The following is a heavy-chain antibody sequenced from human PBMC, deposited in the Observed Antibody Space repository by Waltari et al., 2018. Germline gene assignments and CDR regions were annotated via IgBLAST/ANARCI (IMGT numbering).Heavy chain of an antibody. CDR2: ISYEGSNK. J-gene: IGHJ4*02. Sequence: QVHLVESGGGVVQPGRSLRRSWVGSGFTFSDHAMHWVRQAPGKGLEWVAIISYEGSNKYYADSVRGRFTISRDNSKNMLYLEMNSLRAEDTAVYYCARDLYSSGPREADSWGQGTLVAVSS. V-gene: IGHV3-30*04. CDR3: ARDLYSSGPREADS. CDR1: GFTFSDHA. D-gene: IGHD3-22*01.